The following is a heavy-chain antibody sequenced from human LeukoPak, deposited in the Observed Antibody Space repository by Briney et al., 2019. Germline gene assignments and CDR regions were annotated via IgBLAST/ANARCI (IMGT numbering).Heavy chain of an antibody. J-gene: IGHJ4*02. Sequence: GGSLRLSCSASGLSFSLYVMTWVRQAPGKGLEWVGRIKSKTDGGTTDYAAPVKGRFTISRDDSKNTLYLQMNSLKTEDTAVYYCTTDYSSGWYFDYWGQGTLVTVSS. CDR3: TTDYSSGWYFDY. CDR1: GLSFSLYV. D-gene: IGHD6-19*01. CDR2: IKSKTDGGTT. V-gene: IGHV3-15*01.